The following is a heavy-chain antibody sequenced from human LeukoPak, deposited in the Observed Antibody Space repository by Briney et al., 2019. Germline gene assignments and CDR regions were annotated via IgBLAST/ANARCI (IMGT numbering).Heavy chain of an antibody. CDR3: ARGRGSTSSYFDY. D-gene: IGHD2-2*01. CDR2: ISYDGNKK. Sequence: GGSLRLSCAASGFTFNNYAIHWVRLAPGKGLEWVAVISYDGNKKYYADSVRGRFTISRDNSNYTLFLHMNSLRAEDTAVYYCARGRGSTSSYFDYWGQGTLVTVSS. J-gene: IGHJ4*02. CDR1: GFTFNNYA. V-gene: IGHV3-30*04.